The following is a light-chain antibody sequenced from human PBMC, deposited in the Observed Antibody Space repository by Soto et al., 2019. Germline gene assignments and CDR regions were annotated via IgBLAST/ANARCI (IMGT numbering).Light chain of an antibody. CDR1: QSLGSN. CDR3: QQYNNWPLT. CDR2: GSS. V-gene: IGKV3-15*01. J-gene: IGKJ4*01. Sequence: EIVLTQSPATVSVSPGERATLSCRASQSLGSNLAWYQQKPGQAPRLLIYGSSTRATAIPARFSCSGSGTEFTLTFSSLQSEDFAVYYCQQYNNWPLTFGGGTKVEIK.